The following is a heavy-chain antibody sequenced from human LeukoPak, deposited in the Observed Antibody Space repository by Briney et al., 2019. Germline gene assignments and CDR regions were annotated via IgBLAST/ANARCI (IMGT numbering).Heavy chain of an antibody. CDR3: AKPYIGLDNWFDP. J-gene: IGHJ5*02. CDR1: GFIFSDYA. D-gene: IGHD5-12*01. CDR2: ISGSGGST. Sequence: PGGSLTLSCAASGFIFSDYAMSWVRQAPGKGLEWVSGISGSGGSTYYADSVKGRFTISRDNSKNTLYLQMNNLRAEDTAVYYCAKPYIGLDNWFDPWGQGTLVTVSS. V-gene: IGHV3-23*01.